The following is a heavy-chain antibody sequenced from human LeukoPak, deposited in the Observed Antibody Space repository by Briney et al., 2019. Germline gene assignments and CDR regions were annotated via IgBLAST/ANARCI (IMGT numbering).Heavy chain of an antibody. V-gene: IGHV3-30*19. CDR2: ISYDGSRK. CDR3: AREISSGWYPAHFDY. D-gene: IGHD6-19*01. J-gene: IGHJ4*02. Sequence: PGGSLRLSCAASGFTFSSYGMHWVRQAPGKGLEWVALISYDGSRKYYADSVKGRFTIFRDNSKNTLYLQMNSLTAEDTAVYYCAREISSGWYPAHFDYWGQGTLVTVSS. CDR1: GFTFSSYG.